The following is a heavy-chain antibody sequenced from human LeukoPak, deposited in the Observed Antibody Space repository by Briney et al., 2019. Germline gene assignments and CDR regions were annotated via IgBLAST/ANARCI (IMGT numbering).Heavy chain of an antibody. CDR3: AREPPLRAYYYDSSGYYRAFDI. CDR2: INTNTGNP. J-gene: IGHJ3*02. Sequence: ASVKVSCKASGYTFTSYAMNWVRQAPGQGLEWMGWINTNTGNPTYAQGFTGRFVFSLDTSVSTAYLQISSLKAEDTAVYYCAREPPLRAYYYDSSGYYRAFDIWGQGTMVTVSS. V-gene: IGHV7-4-1*02. D-gene: IGHD3-22*01. CDR1: GYTFTSYA.